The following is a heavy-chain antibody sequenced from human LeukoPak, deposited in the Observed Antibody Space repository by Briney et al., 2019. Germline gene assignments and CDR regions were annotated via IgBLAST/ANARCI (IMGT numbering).Heavy chain of an antibody. D-gene: IGHD2-2*01. V-gene: IGHV1-2*02. CDR2: INPNSGGT. J-gene: IGHJ3*02. CDR1: GYTFTGYY. CDR3: AREGTSQLANAFDI. Sequence: ASVKVSCKASGYTFTGYYMHWVRQAPGQGLEWMGWINPNSGGTNYAQKFQGRVTMTRDTSISTAHMELSRLRSDDTAVYYCAREGTSQLANAFDIWGQGTMVTVSS.